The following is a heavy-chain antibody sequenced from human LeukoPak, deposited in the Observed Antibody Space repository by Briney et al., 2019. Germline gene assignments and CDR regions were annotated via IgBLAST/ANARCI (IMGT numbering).Heavy chain of an antibody. J-gene: IGHJ6*03. CDR1: GGSFSGYY. D-gene: IGHD3-22*01. CDR3: ARGAYYYDSSGYYSNYYYYYMDV. V-gene: IGHV4-34*01. Sequence: SETLSLTCAVYGGSFSGYYWSWIRQPPGKGLEWIGEINHSGSTNYNPSLKSRVTISVDTSKNQFSLKLSPVTAADTAVYYCARGAYYYDSSGYYSNYYYYYMDVWGKGTTVTVSS. CDR2: INHSGST.